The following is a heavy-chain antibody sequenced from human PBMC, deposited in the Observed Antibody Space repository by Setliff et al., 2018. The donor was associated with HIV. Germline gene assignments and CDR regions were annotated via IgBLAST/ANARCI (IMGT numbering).Heavy chain of an antibody. V-gene: IGHV4-59*01. Sequence: KPSETLSLTCTVSGVSISGYYWSWIRQPPGKGLEWIGYIYYSGSTNYNPSLKSRVTISVDTSKNQFSLKLSSVTAADTAVYYCARGDNYGGTAYYFDYWGQGTLVTVSS. CDR2: IYYSGST. CDR1: GVSISGYY. D-gene: IGHD4-17*01. CDR3: ARGDNYGGTAYYFDY. J-gene: IGHJ4*02.